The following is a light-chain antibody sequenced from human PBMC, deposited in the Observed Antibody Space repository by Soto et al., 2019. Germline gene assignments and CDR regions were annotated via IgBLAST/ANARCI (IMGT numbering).Light chain of an antibody. J-gene: IGKJ1*01. CDR1: QSVRSN. CDR2: SAS. Sequence: EIMMTQSPATLSVSPGERATLSCRASQSVRSNLAWYQQKPGQAPRLLIYSASTRATGIPARFSGSGSGTEFTLTISSLRSEDFAVYYCQQYNNWWTFGQGTKVEIK. V-gene: IGKV3-15*01. CDR3: QQYNNWWT.